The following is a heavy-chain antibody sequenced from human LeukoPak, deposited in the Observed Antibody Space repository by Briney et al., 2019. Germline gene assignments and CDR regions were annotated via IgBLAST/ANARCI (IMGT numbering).Heavy chain of an antibody. CDR2: IRYDGSNK. J-gene: IGHJ4*02. CDR3: AKGSRTTVTNKQIDY. CDR1: GFTFSSYG. Sequence: GGSLRLFCAASGFTFSSYGMHWVRQAPGKGLEWVAFIRYDGSNKYYADSVEGRFTISRDNSKNTLYLQMNSLRAEDTAVYYCAKGSRTTVTNKQIDYWGQGTLVTVSS. D-gene: IGHD4-11*01. V-gene: IGHV3-30*02.